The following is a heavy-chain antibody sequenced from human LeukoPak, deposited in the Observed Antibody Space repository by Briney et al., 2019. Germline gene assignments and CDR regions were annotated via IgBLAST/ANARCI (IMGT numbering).Heavy chain of an antibody. Sequence: GGSLRLSCAASGFTFSAYNMNWVRRTPGKGLEWVSSITTSSSYMFYADSVRGRFTISRDNPENSLYLQMNSLRDEDTAVYYCARDPYSGGYGAYFYYFMDVWGKGTTVTVSS. D-gene: IGHD6-19*01. CDR1: GFTFSAYN. V-gene: IGHV3-21*01. CDR3: ARDPYSGGYGAYFYYFMDV. J-gene: IGHJ6*03. CDR2: ITTSSSYM.